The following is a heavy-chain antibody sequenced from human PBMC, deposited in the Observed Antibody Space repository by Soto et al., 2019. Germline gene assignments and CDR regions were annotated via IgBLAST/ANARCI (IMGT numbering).Heavy chain of an antibody. CDR1: GGTFSSYT. CDR3: ARERIVVVTAAGGVPYNWFDP. CDR2: IIPILGIA. Sequence: QVQLVQSGAEVKKPGSSVKVSCKASGGTFSSYTISWVRQAPGQGLEWMGRIIPILGIANYAQKFQGRVTITADKSTSTAYMELSSLRSEDTAVYYCARERIVVVTAAGGVPYNWFDPWGQGTLVTVSS. J-gene: IGHJ5*02. D-gene: IGHD2-21*02. V-gene: IGHV1-69*08.